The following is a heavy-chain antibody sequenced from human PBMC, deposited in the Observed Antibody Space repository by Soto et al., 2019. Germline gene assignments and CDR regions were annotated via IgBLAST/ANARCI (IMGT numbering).Heavy chain of an antibody. V-gene: IGHV2-5*02. D-gene: IGHD3-10*01. Sequence: ITLKESGPTLVKPTQTLTLTCTFSGFSLNTGGVGVGWVRQPRGKAWEWLALIYWDDDERYRPSLRSRLNITKDTINNQVVLTMTNMDPEDTATYYCVRNWRYYGGDYYYGMDAWGQGTTVTVSS. CDR1: GFSLNTGGVG. CDR3: VRNWRYYGGDYYYGMDA. CDR2: IYWDDDE. J-gene: IGHJ6*02.